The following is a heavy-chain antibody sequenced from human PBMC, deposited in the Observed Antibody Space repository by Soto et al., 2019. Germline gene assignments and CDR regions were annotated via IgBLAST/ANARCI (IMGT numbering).Heavy chain of an antibody. CDR3: ARVKGEDFGVVIIPYYFDY. D-gene: IGHD3-3*01. V-gene: IGHV1-8*01. CDR1: GYTFTSYD. J-gene: IGHJ4*02. CDR2: MNPNSGNT. Sequence: QVQLVQSGAEVKKPGASVKVSCKASGYTFTSYDINWVRQATGQGLEWMGWMNPNSGNTGYAQKFQGRVTMTRNTSKSTAYMELSSLRSEDTAVYYCARVKGEDFGVVIIPYYFDYWGQGTLVTVSS.